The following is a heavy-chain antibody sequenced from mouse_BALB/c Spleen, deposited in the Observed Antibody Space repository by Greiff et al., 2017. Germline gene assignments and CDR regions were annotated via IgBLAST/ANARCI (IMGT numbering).Heavy chain of an antibody. CDR2: ISYDGSN. J-gene: IGHJ3*01. V-gene: IGHV3-6*02. CDR3: ARGGGGARWFAY. CDR1: GYSITSGYY. Sequence: EVKLQESGPGLVKPSQSLSLTCSVTGYSITSGYYWNWIRQFPGNKLEWMGYISYDGSNNYNPSLKNRISITRDTSKNQFFLKLNSVTTEDTATYYCARGGGGARWFAYWGQGTLVTVSA.